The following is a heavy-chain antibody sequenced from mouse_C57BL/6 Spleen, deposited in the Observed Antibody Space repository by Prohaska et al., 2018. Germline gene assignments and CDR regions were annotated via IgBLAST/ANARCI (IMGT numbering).Heavy chain of an antibody. CDR1: GYAFSSSW. CDR2: IYPGDGDT. Sequence: SGYAFSSSWMNWVKQRPGKGLEWIGRIYPGDGDTNYNGKFKGKATLTADKSSSTAYMKRSSLDLGDGVIEVCARSGVTGHHFDSWCKGTTLSVSS. V-gene: IGHV1-82*01. CDR3: ARSGVTGHHFDS. D-gene: IGHD4-1*01. J-gene: IGHJ2*01.